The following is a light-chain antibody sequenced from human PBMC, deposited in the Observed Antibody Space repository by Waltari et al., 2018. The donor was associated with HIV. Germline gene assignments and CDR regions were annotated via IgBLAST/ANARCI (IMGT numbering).Light chain of an antibody. V-gene: IGLV2-8*01. CDR1: SSDVGDSHF. Sequence: QSALTPPPSASGSPAQSATISCTGISSDVGDSHFVSWYQQHPGKAPQLMIYEVNKRPSGVPDRFSGSKSGNTASLTVSGLQAEDEADYYCSSYVGSNRVFGGGTKVTVL. CDR2: EVN. CDR3: SSYVGSNRV. J-gene: IGLJ3*02.